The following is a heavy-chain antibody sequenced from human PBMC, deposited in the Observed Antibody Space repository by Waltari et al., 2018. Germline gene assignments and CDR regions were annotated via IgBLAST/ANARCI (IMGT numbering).Heavy chain of an antibody. CDR3: VRGVGGSSSLNFDY. Sequence: QVQVVESGGGVVQPGRSLRLSCAASGFTFSNYAMHWVRQAPGKGLEWLAVIWYDGNNKYFADSLKGRFTVSRDNSKDTLVLKMNSLSVEDTAMYYCVRGVGGSSSLNFDYWGQGTLVSVTS. CDR1: GFTFSNYA. V-gene: IGHV3-33*01. CDR2: IWYDGNNK. D-gene: IGHD6-6*01. J-gene: IGHJ4*02.